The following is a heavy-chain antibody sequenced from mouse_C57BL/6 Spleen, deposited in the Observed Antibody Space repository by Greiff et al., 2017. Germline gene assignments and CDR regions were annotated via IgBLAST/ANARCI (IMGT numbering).Heavy chain of an antibody. J-gene: IGHJ1*03. CDR1: GYAFSSYW. Sequence: QVQLKESGAELVKPGASVKISCKASGYAFSSYWMNWVKQRPGKGLEWIGQIYPGDGDTNYNGKFKGKATLTADKSSSTAYMQLSSLTSEDSAVYFCASWGGVNCGGYFVVWGTGPTVPASS. CDR3: ASWGGVNCGGYFVV. V-gene: IGHV1-80*01. D-gene: IGHD4-1*01. CDR2: IYPGDGDT.